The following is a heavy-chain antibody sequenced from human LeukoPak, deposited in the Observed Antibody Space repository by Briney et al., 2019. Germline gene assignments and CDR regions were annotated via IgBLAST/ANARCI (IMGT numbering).Heavy chain of an antibody. J-gene: IGHJ6*03. CDR3: AKGLGGASWPLLYYYYMDV. Sequence: PGGSLRLSCAASGFTFSSYGMHWVRQAPGKGLEWVAFIRYDGSNKYYADSVKGRFTISRDNSKNTLYLQMNSLRAGDTAVYYCAKGLGGASWPLLYYYYMDVWGKGTTVTISS. D-gene: IGHD2-2*01. V-gene: IGHV3-30*02. CDR2: IRYDGSNK. CDR1: GFTFSSYG.